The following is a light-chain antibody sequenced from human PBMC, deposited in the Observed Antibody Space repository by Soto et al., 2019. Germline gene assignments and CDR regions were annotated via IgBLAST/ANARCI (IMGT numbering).Light chain of an antibody. J-gene: IGKJ5*01. CDR3: QQYKNGSPLT. CDR2: DTA. Sequence: EIVSTHSRSTLSVSPDEIPTLSCRASQRVSSNVAWYQQKPGQAPRLLLYDTAKRASGVPARFSGSGSGTDVTLTISSIEDEDFAVYYCQQYKNGSPLTFGQGTRLEIK. V-gene: IGKV3D-15*01. CDR1: QRVSSN.